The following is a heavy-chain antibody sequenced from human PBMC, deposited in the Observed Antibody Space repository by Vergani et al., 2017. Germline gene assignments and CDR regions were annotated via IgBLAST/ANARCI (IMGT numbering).Heavy chain of an antibody. V-gene: IGHV1-46*01. CDR2: INPSGGST. D-gene: IGHD2-2*02. Sequence: QVQLVQSGAEVKKPGASVKVSCKASGYTFTSYYMHWVRQAPGQGLEWMGIINPSGGSTSYAQKFQGRVTITADKSTSTAYMELSSLRSEDTAVYYCARGYPRGYYYGMDVWGQGTTVTVSS. CDR1: GYTFTSYY. CDR3: ARGYPRGYYYGMDV. J-gene: IGHJ6*02.